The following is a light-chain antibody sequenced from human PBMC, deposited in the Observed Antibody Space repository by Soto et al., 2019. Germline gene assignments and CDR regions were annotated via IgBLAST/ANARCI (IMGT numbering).Light chain of an antibody. J-gene: IGKJ1*01. CDR3: QQYGSSFAT. V-gene: IGKV3-20*01. CDR2: GAS. Sequence: EIVLTQSPGTLSLSPGERATLSCRASQSVSSKLAWYRQTPGQTPRLLIYGASTRATDTPARFSGSGAGTDFTLTISRVEPADFALYYCQQYGSSFATFGQGTQVE. CDR1: QSVSSK.